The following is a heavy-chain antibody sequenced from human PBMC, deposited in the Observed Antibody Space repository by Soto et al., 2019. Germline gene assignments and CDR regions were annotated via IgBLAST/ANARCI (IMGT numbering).Heavy chain of an antibody. Sequence: GSLRLSCGASGFTFSSYWMHWVRQAPGKGLVWVSRVNTDESRTSYADSVKGRFTISRDNAKNTLYLQMNSLRAEDTAVYYCARVLNGQWYFDYWGQGTQVTVSS. CDR1: GFTFSSYW. J-gene: IGHJ4*02. CDR2: VNTDESRT. D-gene: IGHD6-19*01. V-gene: IGHV3-74*01. CDR3: ARVLNGQWYFDY.